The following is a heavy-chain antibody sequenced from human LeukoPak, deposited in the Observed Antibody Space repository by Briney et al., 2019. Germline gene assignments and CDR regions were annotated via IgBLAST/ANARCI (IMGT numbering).Heavy chain of an antibody. CDR2: MNPNSGNT. CDR3: ARETKDDFWLPGGMDV. J-gene: IGHJ6*02. V-gene: IGHV1-8*02. D-gene: IGHD3-3*01. CDR1: GYTFTSFG. Sequence: AASVKVSCKASGYTFTSFGISWVRQATGQGLEWMGWMNPNSGNTGYAQKFQGRVTMTRNTSISTAYMELSSLRSEDTAVYYCARETKDDFWLPGGMDVWGQGTTVTVSS.